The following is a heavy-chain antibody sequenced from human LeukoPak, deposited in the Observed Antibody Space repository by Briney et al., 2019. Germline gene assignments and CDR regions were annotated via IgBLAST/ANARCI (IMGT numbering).Heavy chain of an antibody. CDR3: ARARENSYDRQGLYYFDY. V-gene: IGHV1-18*01. J-gene: IGHJ4*02. CDR2: ISAYNGNT. D-gene: IGHD5-18*01. CDR1: GYTFTSYG. Sequence: ASVKVSCKASGYTFTSYGISWVRQAPGQGLEWMGWISAYNGNTNYAQKLQGRVTMTTDTSTSTAYMELRSLRSDDTAVYYCARARENSYDRQGLYYFDYWGQGTLVTVSS.